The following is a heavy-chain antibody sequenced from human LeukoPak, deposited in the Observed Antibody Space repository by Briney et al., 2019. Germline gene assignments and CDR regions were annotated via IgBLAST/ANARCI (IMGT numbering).Heavy chain of an antibody. V-gene: IGHV1-69*05. J-gene: IGHJ1*01. CDR2: IIPVYGTP. CDR1: GGPFSRLA. Sequence: SVKLSCKASGGPFSRLAFSWVRQAPGQVLEWMGGIIPVYGTPNYAQSFQGRVTITTDDSTSTGYMELSSLTSEDTAIYYCARDSSGYPVGYFEHWGQGTLVTVSS. D-gene: IGHD3-22*01. CDR3: ARDSSGYPVGYFEH.